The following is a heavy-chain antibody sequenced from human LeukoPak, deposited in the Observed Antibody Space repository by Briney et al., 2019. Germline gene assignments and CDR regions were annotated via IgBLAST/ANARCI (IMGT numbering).Heavy chain of an antibody. CDR2: IYHSGST. V-gene: IGHV4-4*08. J-gene: IGHJ4*02. CDR1: GGSISNFY. Sequence: PSETLSLTCTVSGGSISNFYWSWIRQPPGKGLEWLGCIYHSGSTYYNPSLKSRVTISVDTSKNQFSLKLSSVTAADTAVYYCASYISTPSRRNLDCWGQGTLVTVSS. D-gene: IGHD2-2*01. CDR3: ASYISTPSRRNLDC.